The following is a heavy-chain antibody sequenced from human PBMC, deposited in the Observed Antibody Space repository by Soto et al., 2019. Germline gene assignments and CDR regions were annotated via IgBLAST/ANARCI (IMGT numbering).Heavy chain of an antibody. Sequence: PSETLSLTCTVSGGSISSGGYYWSWIRQHPGKGLEWIGYIYYSGSTYYNPSLKSRVTISVDTSKNQFSLKLSSVTAADTAVYYCAHLHSYYYYMDVWGKGTTVTVSS. CDR3: AHLHSYYYYMDV. V-gene: IGHV4-31*03. CDR2: IYYSGST. J-gene: IGHJ6*03. CDR1: GGSISSGGYY.